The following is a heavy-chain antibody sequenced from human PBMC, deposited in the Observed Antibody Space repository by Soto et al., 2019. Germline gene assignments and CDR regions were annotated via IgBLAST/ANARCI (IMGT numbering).Heavy chain of an antibody. V-gene: IGHV3-66*01. Sequence: GGSLRLSCAASGFTVSSNYMSWVRQAPGKGLEWVSVIYSGGSTYYADSVKGRFTISRDNSKNTLYLHMNSLRAEDTAVYYCARGFARLGDDYWGQGTLVTVSS. CDR2: IYSGGST. D-gene: IGHD3-9*01. J-gene: IGHJ4*02. CDR3: ARGFARLGDDY. CDR1: GFTVSSNY.